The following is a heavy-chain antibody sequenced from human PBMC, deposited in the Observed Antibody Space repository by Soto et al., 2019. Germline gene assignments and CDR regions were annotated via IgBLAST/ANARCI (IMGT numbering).Heavy chain of an antibody. CDR2: ISAYNGNT. D-gene: IGHD3-9*01. CDR1: GYTFTSYG. Sequence: GASVKVSCKASGYTFTSYGISWVRQAPGQGLEWMGWISAYNGNTNYAQKLQGRVTMTTDTSTSTAYMELRSLRSDDTAVYYCARERVTTYYDILTGYSDFDYWGQGTLVTVS. CDR3: ARERVTTYYDILTGYSDFDY. V-gene: IGHV1-18*01. J-gene: IGHJ4*02.